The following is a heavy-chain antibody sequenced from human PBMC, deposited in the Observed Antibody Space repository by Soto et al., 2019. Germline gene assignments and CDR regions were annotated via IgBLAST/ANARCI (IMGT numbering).Heavy chain of an antibody. CDR3: AKGKVYVSGPAFDV. J-gene: IGHJ3*01. Sequence: QVQLQESGPGLVRPSQTLSLTCTVSGDSINNGGYYWRWIRQLPGTGLEWIGYLYYRGSTYFNPSLMSRLNISIDTANQHFSLRLTSVTAADTAFYYCAKGKVYVSGPAFDVWGKGTVVTVSS. D-gene: IGHD3-10*01. V-gene: IGHV4-31*03. CDR1: GDSINNGGYY. CDR2: LYYRGST.